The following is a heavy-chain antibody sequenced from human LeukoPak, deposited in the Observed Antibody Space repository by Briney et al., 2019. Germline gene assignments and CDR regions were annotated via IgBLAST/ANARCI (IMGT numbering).Heavy chain of an antibody. D-gene: IGHD6-19*01. Sequence: GGSLRLSCAASGFTFSTYAMSWVRQAPGKGLEWVSTISDSGANTYYADSVRGRFTISRDNSKTTLYLQKNSLRADDTAIYYCAKSMTLQWRGFFDLWGRGTHVTVSS. V-gene: IGHV3-23*01. CDR2: ISDSGANT. CDR1: GFTFSTYA. CDR3: AKSMTLQWRGFFDL. J-gene: IGHJ2*01.